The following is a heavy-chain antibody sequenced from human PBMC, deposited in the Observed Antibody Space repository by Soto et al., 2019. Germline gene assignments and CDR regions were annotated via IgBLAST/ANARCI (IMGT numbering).Heavy chain of an antibody. J-gene: IGHJ4*02. CDR1: GFTFSDNY. Sequence: GGSLRLSCAASGFTFSDNYMSWIRQAPGKGLEWVSYISSSGSIIYYADSVKGRFTISRDNAKNSLYLQMNSLRAEDTAVYYCARDLGYYESDGYFDYWGQGALVTVSS. CDR2: ISSSGSII. V-gene: IGHV3-11*01. D-gene: IGHD3-22*01. CDR3: ARDLGYYESDGYFDY.